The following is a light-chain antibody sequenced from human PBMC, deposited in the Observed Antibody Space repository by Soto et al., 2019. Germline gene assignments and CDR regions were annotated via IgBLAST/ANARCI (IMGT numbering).Light chain of an antibody. CDR1: QSVLYNSNNKNY. CDR3: QQYYYTPTT. V-gene: IGKV4-1*01. J-gene: IGKJ1*01. Sequence: DVVMTQSPDSLAVSLGERATINCKSSQSVLYNSNNKNYLAWYQQKPGQPPNLLIYWASTRESGVPDRFSGSGSGTDFTLTISSLQAEDEAVNYCQQYYYTPTTFGQGTTVEI. CDR2: WAS.